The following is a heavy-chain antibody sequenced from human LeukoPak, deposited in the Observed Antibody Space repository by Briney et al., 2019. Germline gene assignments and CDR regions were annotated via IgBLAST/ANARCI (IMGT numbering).Heavy chain of an antibody. CDR1: GYIFTRYW. D-gene: IGHD2-15*01. CDR2: IYPGDSDT. V-gene: IGHV5-51*01. J-gene: IGHJ4*02. CDR3: ARRVVVASTSLGDFDY. Sequence: GESLKISCKGSGYIFTRYWIGWVRQMPGKGLEWMGIIYPGDSDTRYSPSFQGLVTISADKSISTTYLQWRSLKASDTAMFFCARRVVVASTSLGDFDYWGQGTLVTVSS.